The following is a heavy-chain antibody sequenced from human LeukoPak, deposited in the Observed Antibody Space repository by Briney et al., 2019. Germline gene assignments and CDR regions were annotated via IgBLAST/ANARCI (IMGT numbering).Heavy chain of an antibody. CDR3: AKELRWDIVVVPASGGFDY. J-gene: IGHJ4*02. CDR2: ISGSGGST. Sequence: GGSLRLSCAASGFTFSSYAMSWVRQAPGKGLERVSAISGSGGSTYYADSVKGRFTISRDNSKNTLYLQMNSLRAEDTAVYYCAKELRWDIVVVPASGGFDYWGQGTLVTVSS. D-gene: IGHD2-2*01. CDR1: GFTFSSYA. V-gene: IGHV3-23*01.